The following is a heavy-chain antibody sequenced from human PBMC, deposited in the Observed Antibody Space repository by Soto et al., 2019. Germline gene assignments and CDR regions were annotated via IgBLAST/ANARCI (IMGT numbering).Heavy chain of an antibody. CDR1: GGSMSSFY. J-gene: IGHJ4*02. Sequence: SETVSLAXTVSGGSMSSFYWSWIRQPAGKGLEWIGRIYSGGRNNYNPSLKSRVTMSVDTSKNQFSLRLSSVTAADTAMYYCARGSSRWGYWGQGTLVTVSS. V-gene: IGHV4-4*07. D-gene: IGHD6-13*01. CDR3: ARGSSRWGY. CDR2: IYSGGRN.